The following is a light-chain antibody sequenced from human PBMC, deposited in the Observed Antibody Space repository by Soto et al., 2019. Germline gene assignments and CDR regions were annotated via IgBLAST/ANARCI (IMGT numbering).Light chain of an antibody. CDR2: EVR. CDR1: SSDIGAYNS. V-gene: IGLV2-14*01. Sequence: QSVLTQPASVSGSPGQSITISCTGTSSDIGAYNSVSWYQQHPGKAPKLMIYEVRNRPSGVSNRFSASKSGNTASLTISGLQAEDEADYYCSSRTTSNPYVFGTGTKVTVL. CDR3: SSRTTSNPYV. J-gene: IGLJ1*01.